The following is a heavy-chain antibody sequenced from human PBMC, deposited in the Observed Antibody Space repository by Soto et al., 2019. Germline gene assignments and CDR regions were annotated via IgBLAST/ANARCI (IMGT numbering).Heavy chain of an antibody. CDR3: ARDRRSSIATRGVLVSYYYMDV. CDR2: IYYSGST. CDR1: GGSISSYY. J-gene: IGHJ6*03. D-gene: IGHD6-6*01. Sequence: SETLSLTCTVSGGSISSYYWSWIRQPPGKGLERIGYIYYSGSTNYNPSLKSRVTISVDTSKNQFSLKLSSVTAADTAVYYCARDRRSSIATRGVLVSYYYMDVWGKGTTVTVSS. V-gene: IGHV4-59*01.